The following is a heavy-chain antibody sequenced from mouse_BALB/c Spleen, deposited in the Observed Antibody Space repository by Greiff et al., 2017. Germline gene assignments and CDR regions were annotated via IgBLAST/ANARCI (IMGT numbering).Heavy chain of an antibody. D-gene: IGHD2-14*01. CDR2: IWGGGST. Sequence: VKVVESGPGLVAPSQSLSITCTVSGFSLSRYSVHWVRQPPGKGLEWLGMIWGGGSTDYHSALKSRLSISKDNSKSQVFLKMNSLQTDDTAMYYCARKGDRYDSAWFAYWGQGTLVTVSA. CDR1: GFSLSRYS. J-gene: IGHJ3*01. V-gene: IGHV2-6-4*01. CDR3: ARKGDRYDSAWFAY.